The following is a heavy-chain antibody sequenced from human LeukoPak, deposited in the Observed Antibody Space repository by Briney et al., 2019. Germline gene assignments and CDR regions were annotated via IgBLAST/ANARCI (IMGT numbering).Heavy chain of an antibody. CDR2: ISAYNGNT. CDR1: GYTFTSYG. D-gene: IGHD6-6*01. CDR3: ARVPPLARPPYYYYYYMDV. J-gene: IGHJ6*03. V-gene: IGHV1-18*01. Sequence: ASVKVSCKASGYTFTSYGISWVRQAPGQGLEWMGWISAYNGNTNYAQKLQGRVTMTTDTSTSTAYMELRSLRSDDTAVYYCARVPPLARPPYYYYYYMDVWGKGTTVTVPS.